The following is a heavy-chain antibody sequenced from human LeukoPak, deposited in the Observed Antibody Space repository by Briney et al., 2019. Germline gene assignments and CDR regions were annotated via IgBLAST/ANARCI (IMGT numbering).Heavy chain of an antibody. CDR3: TASGSYPGPNWFDP. V-gene: IGHV4-38-2*02. CDR2: IYHSGST. Sequence: SETLSLTCTVSGYSISSGYYWGWIRQPPGKGLEWIGSIYHSGSTNYNPSLKSRVTISVDTSKNQFSLKLSSVTAADTAVYYCTASGSYPGPNWFDPWGQGTLVTVSS. J-gene: IGHJ5*02. CDR1: GYSISSGYY. D-gene: IGHD1-26*01.